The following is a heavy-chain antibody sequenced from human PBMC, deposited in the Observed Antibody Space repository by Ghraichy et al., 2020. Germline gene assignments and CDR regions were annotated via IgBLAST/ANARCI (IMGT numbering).Heavy chain of an antibody. V-gene: IGHV3-7*01. CDR2: IKQDGSEK. D-gene: IGHD5-24*01. J-gene: IGHJ2*01. CDR1: EFTFSNYW. Sequence: GGSLRLPCATSEFTFSNYWMSWVRQAPGKGLEWVANIKQDGSEKYYVDSVKGRFAISRDNAKNSVYLQMNSLRAEDTAVYYCARTWLTPRPRYFDLWGRGTLVTVSS. CDR3: ARTWLTPRPRYFDL.